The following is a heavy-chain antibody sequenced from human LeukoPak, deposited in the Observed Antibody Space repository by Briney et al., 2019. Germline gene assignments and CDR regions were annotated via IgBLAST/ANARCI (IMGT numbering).Heavy chain of an antibody. D-gene: IGHD6-13*01. CDR3: ARVPGGIAAAGTGWFDP. CDR1: GGTFSSYA. Sequence: ASVKVSCKASGGTFSSYAISWVRQAPGQGLEWMGWIIPILGIANYAQKFQGRVTITADKSTSTAFMELSSLRSEDTAVYYCARVPGGIAAAGTGWFDPWGQGTLVTVSS. J-gene: IGHJ5*02. V-gene: IGHV1-69*10. CDR2: IIPILGIA.